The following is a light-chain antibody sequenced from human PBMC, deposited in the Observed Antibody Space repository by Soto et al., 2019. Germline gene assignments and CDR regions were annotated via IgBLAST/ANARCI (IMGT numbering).Light chain of an antibody. Sequence: DIQMTQSPSSLSASVGDRVTITCRASQSISNYVNWYQQRPGKAPKLLIFAASNLQSGVPSRFSGSGSGTDFTLTISSLQPEDFATYYCQESYNTLTFTLGAGTKVDIK. CDR1: QSISNY. J-gene: IGKJ3*01. V-gene: IGKV1-39*01. CDR3: QESYNTLTFT. CDR2: AAS.